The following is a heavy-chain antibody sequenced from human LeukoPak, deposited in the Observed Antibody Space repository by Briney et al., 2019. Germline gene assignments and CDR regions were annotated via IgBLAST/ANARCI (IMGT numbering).Heavy chain of an antibody. CDR3: ARGYSYGYLYFDY. CDR2: ISSSGSTI. J-gene: IGHJ4*02. V-gene: IGHV3-48*03. D-gene: IGHD5-18*01. CDR1: GFTFSSYE. Sequence: GGSLRLACAASGFTFSSYEMNWVRQAPGKGLEWVSYISSSGSTIYYADSVKGRFTISRDNAKNSLYLQMNSLRAEDTAVYDCARGYSYGYLYFDYWGQGTLVTVSS.